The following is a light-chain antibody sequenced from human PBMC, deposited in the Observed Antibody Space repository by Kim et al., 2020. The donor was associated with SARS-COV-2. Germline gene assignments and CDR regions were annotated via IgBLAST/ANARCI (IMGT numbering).Light chain of an antibody. CDR1: KLGNKY. V-gene: IGLV3-1*01. Sequence: SYELTQPPSVSVSPGQTASITCSGDKLGNKYASWYQQKPGQSPVLVIYQDTKRPSGIPERFSGSNSGNTATLTISGTQAMDEADYYCQAWDGSTAVFGGGTQLTVL. CDR3: QAWDGSTAV. CDR2: QDT. J-gene: IGLJ3*02.